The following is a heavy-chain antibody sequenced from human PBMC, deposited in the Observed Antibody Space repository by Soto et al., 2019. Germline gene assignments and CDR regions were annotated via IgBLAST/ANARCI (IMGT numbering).Heavy chain of an antibody. V-gene: IGHV4-39*01. CDR1: GGSLSGRRYY. CDR2: VYFTGTTYT. D-gene: IGHD4-17*01. J-gene: IGHJ5*02. CDR3: ARRPTTVTTSNWFDP. Sequence: QLQLQESGPGLVKPSETLSLTCTVSGGSLSGRRYYWDWIRQPPGKGLEWIGSVYFTGTTYTYYSPSLNSRLTMSVDTSKNQFPLRLSSVTAADTALYYCARRPTTVTTSNWFDPWGQGTLVIVSS.